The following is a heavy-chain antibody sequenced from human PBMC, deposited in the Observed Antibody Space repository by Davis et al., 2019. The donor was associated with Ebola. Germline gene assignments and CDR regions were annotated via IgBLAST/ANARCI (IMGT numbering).Heavy chain of an antibody. D-gene: IGHD1-26*01. J-gene: IGHJ4*02. CDR2: IWYDGSNK. Sequence: GESLKISCAASRLSFSSYGMHWVRQAPGKRLEWVAYIWYDGSNKYYADSVKGRFTISRDNSKNTLCLQMNSLRAEDTAVYYCAKDLGVGGTKYFDEWGQGTLVTVSS. V-gene: IGHV3-30*02. CDR1: RLSFSSYG. CDR3: AKDLGVGGTKYFDE.